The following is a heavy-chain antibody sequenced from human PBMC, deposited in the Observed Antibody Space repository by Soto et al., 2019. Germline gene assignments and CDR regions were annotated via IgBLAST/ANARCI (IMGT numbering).Heavy chain of an antibody. CDR2: IYYSGIT. Sequence: SETLSLTCALYGGSFSGYYWSWIRQPPGKGLEWIGYIYYSGITNYNPSLKSRVTISVDTSKNQFSLKLSSVTAADTAVYYCARYKSNYYYGMDVWGQGTTVT. CDR1: GGSFSGYY. J-gene: IGHJ6*02. V-gene: IGHV4-59*01. D-gene: IGHD1-20*01. CDR3: ARYKSNYYYGMDV.